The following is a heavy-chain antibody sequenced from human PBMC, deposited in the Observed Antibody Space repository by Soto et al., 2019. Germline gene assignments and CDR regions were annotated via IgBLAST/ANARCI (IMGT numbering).Heavy chain of an antibody. J-gene: IGHJ6*02. CDR1: GFTFSNYA. CDR2: ISYEGRDK. Sequence: GGSLRLSCAASGFTFSNYAMSWVRQAPGKGLEWVAYISYEGRDKYYADSVKGRFTVSRDNPKNTLYLQMTSLSVEDTAVYYCARGFCNKTRCYFDFYYYGMDVWGQGTTVTVSS. V-gene: IGHV3-30*03. D-gene: IGHD3-10*01. CDR3: ARGFCNKTRCYFDFYYYGMDV.